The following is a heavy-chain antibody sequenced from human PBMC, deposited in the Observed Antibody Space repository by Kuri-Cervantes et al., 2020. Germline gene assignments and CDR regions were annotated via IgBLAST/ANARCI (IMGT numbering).Heavy chain of an antibody. Sequence: SVKVSCKASGGTFSSYAISWVRQAPGQGLEWMGGIIPIFGTANYAQKFQGRVTITTDESTSTAYMELSSLRSEDTAVYYCARVSFRSGYVLGAFDIWGQGTMVTVSS. J-gene: IGHJ3*02. CDR3: ARVSFRSGYVLGAFDI. CDR1: GGTFSSYA. CDR2: IIPIFGTA. V-gene: IGHV1-69*05. D-gene: IGHD5-12*01.